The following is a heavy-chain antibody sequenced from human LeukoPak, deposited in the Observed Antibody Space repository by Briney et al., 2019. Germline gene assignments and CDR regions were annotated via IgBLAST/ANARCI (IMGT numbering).Heavy chain of an antibody. CDR3: ARGIEDYYYMDV. D-gene: IGHD1-26*01. CDR1: GFTFSSYS. J-gene: IGHJ6*03. CDR2: ISSSSSTI. Sequence: GGSLRLSCAASGFTFSSYSMNWVRQAPGKGLEWVSYISSSSSTIYYADSVKGRFTISRDNAKNSLYLQMNSLRAEDTAVYYCARGIEDYYYMDVWGKGTTVTVSS. V-gene: IGHV3-48*01.